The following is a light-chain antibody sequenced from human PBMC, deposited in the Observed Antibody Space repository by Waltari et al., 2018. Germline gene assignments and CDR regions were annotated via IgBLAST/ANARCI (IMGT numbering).Light chain of an antibody. Sequence: ETVMTQFPATLSVSPGETATLSCRASQSVSSNLAWYQQKPGQAPRLLIYGASTRATGIPARFSGSGSGTDFTLTISSLQSEDFAVYYRQQYSKWPPHTFGQGTKLEL. J-gene: IGKJ2*01. CDR3: QQYSKWPPHT. CDR1: QSVSSN. CDR2: GAS. V-gene: IGKV3-15*01.